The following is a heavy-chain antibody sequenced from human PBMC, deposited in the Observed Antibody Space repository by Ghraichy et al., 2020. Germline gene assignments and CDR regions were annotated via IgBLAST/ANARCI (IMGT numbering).Heavy chain of an antibody. CDR2: IYYSGST. CDR3: ARLSGGEPTVVKEQPDY. V-gene: IGHV4-59*08. J-gene: IGHJ4*02. Sequence: SETLSLTCTVSGGSISSYYWSWIRQPPGKGLEWIGYIYYSGSTNYNPSLKSRVTISVDTSKNQFSLKLSSVTAADTAVYYCARLSGGEPTVVKEQPDYWGQGTLVTVSS. CDR1: GGSISSYY. D-gene: IGHD4-23*01.